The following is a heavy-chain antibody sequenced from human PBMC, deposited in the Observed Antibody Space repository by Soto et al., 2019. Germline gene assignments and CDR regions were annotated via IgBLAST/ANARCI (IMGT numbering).Heavy chain of an antibody. CDR2: INGDGTNT. CDR3: ARGIQYRYGMEV. J-gene: IGHJ6*02. D-gene: IGHD4-4*01. V-gene: IGHV3-74*01. CDR1: GFTFSDHW. Sequence: EVQLVESGGGLVQPGGSLRLSCAAAGFTFSDHWMHWVRQAPGKGLVWVSRINGDGTNTFYADSVKGRFSISRDNAKNTVYLHMYSLRGEDTAVYYCARGIQYRYGMEVWGQGTTVTVSS.